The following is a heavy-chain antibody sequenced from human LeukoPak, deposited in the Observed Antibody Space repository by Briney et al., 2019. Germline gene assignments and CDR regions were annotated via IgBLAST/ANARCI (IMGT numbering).Heavy chain of an antibody. J-gene: IGHJ6*03. CDR2: ISGSGGST. CDR3: AKVGLASPSYYYYYMDV. D-gene: IGHD5-12*01. V-gene: IGHV3-23*01. Sequence: GGSLRLSCAASGFTFSSYAMSWVRQAPGKGLEWVSAISGSGGSTYYADSVKGRFTISRDNSKNTLYLQMNSLRAEDTAVYYCAKVGLASPSYYYYYMDVWAKGPRSPSP. CDR1: GFTFSSYA.